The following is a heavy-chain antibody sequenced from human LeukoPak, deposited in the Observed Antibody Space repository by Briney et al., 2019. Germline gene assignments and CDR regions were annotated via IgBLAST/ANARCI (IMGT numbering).Heavy chain of an antibody. Sequence: GGSLRLSCAASGFTFSSYGMHWVRQAPGKGLEWVAGISYDGSSQKYADSMKGRFAISRDNSKNTLSLQMNSLRAEDTAVYYCAKDGPLNLASTVTTPEYFQHWGQGTLVTVSS. J-gene: IGHJ1*01. CDR1: GFTFSSYG. V-gene: IGHV3-30*18. CDR3: AKDGPLNLASTVTTPEYFQH. CDR2: ISYDGSSQ. D-gene: IGHD4-17*01.